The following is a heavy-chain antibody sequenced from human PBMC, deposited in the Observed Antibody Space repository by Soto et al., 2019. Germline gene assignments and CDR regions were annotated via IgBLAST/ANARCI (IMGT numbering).Heavy chain of an antibody. CDR2: IYYSGST. CDR3: AREASTTLLVDAFDI. D-gene: IGHD4-17*01. Sequence: QVQLQESGPGLVKPSETLSLTCTVSGGSVSSGSYYWSWIRQPPGKGLEWIGYIYYSGSTNYNPSLKSRVTISVDTSKNQCSLKLSSVTAADTAVYYCAREASTTLLVDAFDIWGQGTMVTVSS. CDR1: GGSVSSGSYY. V-gene: IGHV4-61*01. J-gene: IGHJ3*02.